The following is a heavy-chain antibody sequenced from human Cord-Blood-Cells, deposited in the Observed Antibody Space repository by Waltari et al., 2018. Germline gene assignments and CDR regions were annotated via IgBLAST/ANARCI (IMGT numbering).Heavy chain of an antibody. Sequence: QVQLVQSGAEVKKPGSSVKVSCKASGGTFSSYAISWVRQAPGQGLEWMGGSIPIFGTANYAQKCQGRVTITADESTSTAYMELSSLRSEDTAVYYCAVRSHSGSYYAFDIWGQGTMVTVSS. J-gene: IGHJ3*02. CDR1: GGTFSSYA. CDR3: AVRSHSGSYYAFDI. V-gene: IGHV1-69*12. CDR2: SIPIFGTA. D-gene: IGHD1-26*01.